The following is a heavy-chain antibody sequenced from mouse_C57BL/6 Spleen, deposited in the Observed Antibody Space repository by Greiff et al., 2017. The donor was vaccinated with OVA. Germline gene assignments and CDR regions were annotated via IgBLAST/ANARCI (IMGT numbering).Heavy chain of an antibody. CDR3: ARQGLPFFDY. CDR2: ISGGGGNT. D-gene: IGHD2-4*01. V-gene: IGHV5-9*01. CDR1: GFTFSSYT. Sequence: EVKLQESGGGLVKPGGSLKLSCAASGFTFSSYTMSWVRQTPEKRLEWVATISGGGGNTYYPDSVKGRFTISRDNAKNTLYLQMSSLRSEDTALYYCARQGLPFFDYWGQGTTLTVSS. J-gene: IGHJ2*01.